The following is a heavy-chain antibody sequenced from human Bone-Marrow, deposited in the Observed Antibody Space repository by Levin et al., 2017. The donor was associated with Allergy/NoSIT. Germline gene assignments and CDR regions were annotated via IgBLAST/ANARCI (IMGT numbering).Heavy chain of an antibody. J-gene: IGHJ4*02. V-gene: IGHV3-15*01. Sequence: PGGSLRLSCAASGFTFTNAWMSWVRQGPGKGLEWVGLIRSNIDGGTTDFAAPVKGRFTISRDDSKNTIYLQMNSLKTEDTAVYYCTTHTYRSNGNFDYWGQGTLVTVSS. D-gene: IGHD5-12*01. CDR2: IRSNIDGGTT. CDR3: TTHTYRSNGNFDY. CDR1: GFTFTNAW.